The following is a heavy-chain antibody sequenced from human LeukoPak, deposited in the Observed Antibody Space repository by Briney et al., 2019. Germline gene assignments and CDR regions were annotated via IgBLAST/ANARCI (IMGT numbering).Heavy chain of an antibody. CDR3: ARGGAHYYYGMDV. CDR1: GGSISIYY. V-gene: IGHV4-59*01. Sequence: SEALSLTCTVSGGSISIYYWNWIRHPPGKGLEWIGYIYYGGSTNYNPSLKSRVTISVDTSKNQFSLKLNSVTAADTAVYYCARGGAHYYYGMDVWDQGPTVTVSS. J-gene: IGHJ6*02. CDR2: IYYGGST.